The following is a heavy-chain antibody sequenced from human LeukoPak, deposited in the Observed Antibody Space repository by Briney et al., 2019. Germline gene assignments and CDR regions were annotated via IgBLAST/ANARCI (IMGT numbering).Heavy chain of an antibody. CDR1: GGTFSSYA. V-gene: IGHV1-69*04. CDR3: ARDKVGIAARWFDP. D-gene: IGHD6-13*01. CDR2: IIPILGIA. Sequence: SVKVSCKASGGTFSSYAISWVRQAPEQGLEWMGRIIPILGIANYAQKCEGRVTINADKCTSTAYMELSRVRSEDTAVYYCARDKVGIAARWFDPCSQGTLVTVYS. J-gene: IGHJ5*02.